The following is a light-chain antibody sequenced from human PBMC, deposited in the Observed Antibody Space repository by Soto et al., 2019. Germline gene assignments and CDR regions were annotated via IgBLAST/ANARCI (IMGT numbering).Light chain of an antibody. CDR1: QSVSSNY. CDR3: QHYGSSGT. Sequence: EIVFTQCPVTLPLSPGKRAILSCRASQSVSSNYLAWYQQQPGQAPRLLIYGASNRATGIPDRFSGSGSGKDFTLTISRLEPEDFAVYCCQHYGSSGTFGQGTKVDIK. CDR2: GAS. V-gene: IGKV3-20*01. J-gene: IGKJ1*01.